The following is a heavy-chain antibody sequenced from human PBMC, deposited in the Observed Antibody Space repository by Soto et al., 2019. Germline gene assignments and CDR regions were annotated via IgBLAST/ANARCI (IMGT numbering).Heavy chain of an antibody. CDR3: AHRLKGHRLDY. D-gene: IGHD3-16*02. Sequence: QITLKESGPALVKPTQTLTLTCTFSGFSLSTSGVGVGWICQPPGKALEGLALIYWDDGKRYRPSLKTRLTITKDTSRNQVVLTMTNMDPVDTATYSCAHRLKGHRLDYWGQGTLVTVSS. CDR2: IYWDDGK. V-gene: IGHV2-5*02. CDR1: GFSLSTSGVG. J-gene: IGHJ4*02.